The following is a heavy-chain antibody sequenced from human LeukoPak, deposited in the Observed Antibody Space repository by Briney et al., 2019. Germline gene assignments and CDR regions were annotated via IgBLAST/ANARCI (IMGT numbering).Heavy chain of an antibody. Sequence: GGSLRLSCAASGFTFDDYGMSWVRQAPGKGLEWVSGINWNGGSTGYADSVKGRFTISRDNSKNTLYVQMNSLRAEETAVYYCARHEGATTVTKPHLDYWGQGTLVTVSS. V-gene: IGHV3-20*04. D-gene: IGHD4-17*01. CDR1: GFTFDDYG. CDR2: INWNGGST. J-gene: IGHJ4*02. CDR3: ARHEGATTVTKPHLDY.